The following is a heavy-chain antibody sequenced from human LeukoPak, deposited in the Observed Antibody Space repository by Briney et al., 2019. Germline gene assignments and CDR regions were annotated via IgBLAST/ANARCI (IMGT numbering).Heavy chain of an antibody. CDR1: GGSISSYY. CDR2: IYYSGST. D-gene: IGHD1-26*01. V-gene: IGHV4-59*08. Sequence: PSETLSLTCTVSGGSISSYYWSWIRQPPGKGLEWIGYIYYSGSTNYNPSLKSRVTISVDPSKNQFSLKLSSVTAADTAVYYCARWGGSYHFDYWGQGTLVTVSS. CDR3: ARWGGSYHFDY. J-gene: IGHJ4*02.